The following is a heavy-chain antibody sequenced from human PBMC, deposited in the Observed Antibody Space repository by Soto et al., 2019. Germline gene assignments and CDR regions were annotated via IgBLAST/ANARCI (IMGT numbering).Heavy chain of an antibody. D-gene: IGHD3-22*01. CDR3: ARGMGHYDSSGLLDYYYGMDV. J-gene: IGHJ6*02. CDR1: GYTFTGYY. Sequence: ASVKVSCKASGYTFTGYYMHWVRQAPGQGLEWMGWINPNSGGTNYAQKFQGWVTMTRDTSISTAYMELSRLRSDDAAVYYCARGMGHYDSSGLLDYYYGMDVWGQGTTVTVSS. CDR2: INPNSGGT. V-gene: IGHV1-2*04.